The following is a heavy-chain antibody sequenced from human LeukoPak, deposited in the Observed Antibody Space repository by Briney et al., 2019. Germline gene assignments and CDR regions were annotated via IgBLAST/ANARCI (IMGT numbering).Heavy chain of an antibody. Sequence: GGTLRLSCAASGFSFSSYGMNWVRQAPGKGLEWVSAISGSGGTTYYADSVKGRFTISRDNSKNTLYLQMNSLRAEDTAVYYCAKGSGGSGSYSKYYFDYWGQGTLVTVSS. J-gene: IGHJ4*02. D-gene: IGHD3-10*01. V-gene: IGHV3-23*01. CDR3: AKGSGGSGSYSKYYFDY. CDR1: GFSFSSYG. CDR2: ISGSGGTT.